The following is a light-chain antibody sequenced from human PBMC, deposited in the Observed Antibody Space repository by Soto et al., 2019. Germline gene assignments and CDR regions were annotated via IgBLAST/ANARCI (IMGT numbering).Light chain of an antibody. V-gene: IGKV1-5*01. J-gene: IGKJ1*01. Sequence: DIQMTQSPSTLSGSVGDRVTITCRASQTISSWLAWYQQKPGKAPKLLIYDAFTVDTGVPSRFSGSGSGTEFTLTISSLQPEDFATYYCQQYDAFSRTFGQGTKVDIK. CDR1: QTISSW. CDR3: QQYDAFSRT. CDR2: DAF.